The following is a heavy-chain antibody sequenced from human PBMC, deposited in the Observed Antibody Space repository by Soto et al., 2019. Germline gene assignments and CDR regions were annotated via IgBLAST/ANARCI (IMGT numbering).Heavy chain of an antibody. CDR1: GYNFNTYG. D-gene: IGHD1-1*01. Sequence: RASVNFSCTTSGYNFNTYGITWVRQATRQGLEFMGWISAYDGKTTYAEKFQGRVTLTTDTSTSTASLELGGLRPDDSAIYYCARDPHEFWTSYRFDPWGQGTPVTVSS. CDR2: ISAYDGKT. V-gene: IGHV1-18*01. CDR3: ARDPHEFWTSYRFDP. J-gene: IGHJ5*02.